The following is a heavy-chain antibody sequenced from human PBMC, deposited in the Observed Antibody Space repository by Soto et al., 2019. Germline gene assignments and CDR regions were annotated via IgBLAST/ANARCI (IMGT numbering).Heavy chain of an antibody. J-gene: IGHJ5*02. CDR2: ISAYNGNT. Sequence: ASVKVSCKASGYTFTSYGISWVRQAPGQGLEWMGWISAYNGNTNYAQKLQGRVTMTTDTSTSTAYMELRSLRSDDTAVYYCARDRRIAAAGTGSYNWFDPWGQGTLVTVSS. CDR1: GYTFTSYG. D-gene: IGHD6-13*01. CDR3: ARDRRIAAAGTGSYNWFDP. V-gene: IGHV1-18*01.